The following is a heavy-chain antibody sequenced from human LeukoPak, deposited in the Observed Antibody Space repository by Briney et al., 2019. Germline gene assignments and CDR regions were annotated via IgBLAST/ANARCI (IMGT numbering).Heavy chain of an antibody. CDR2: LSGGGIST. Sequence: GGSLRLSCAASGFTFSSYAVSWVRQAPGKGLEWVSALSGGGISTYYADSVKGRFTISRDNSRNTLSLQMNSPRAEDTAVYYCAKGGSYRPPDYWGQGTLVTVSS. CDR3: AKGGSYRPPDY. CDR1: GFTFSSYA. J-gene: IGHJ4*02. V-gene: IGHV3-23*01. D-gene: IGHD1-26*01.